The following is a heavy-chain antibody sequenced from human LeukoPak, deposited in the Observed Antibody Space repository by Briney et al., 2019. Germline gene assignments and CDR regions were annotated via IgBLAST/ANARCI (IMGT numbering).Heavy chain of an antibody. V-gene: IGHV3-30*18. CDR2: ISYDGSNK. Sequence: GRSLRLSCAASGFTFSSYGMHWVRQAPGKGLEWVAVISYDGSNKYYADSVKGRFTISRDNSKNTLYLQMNSLRAEDTAVYYCAKENVWDQGTTVTVSS. CDR1: GFTFSSYG. J-gene: IGHJ6*02. CDR3: AKENV.